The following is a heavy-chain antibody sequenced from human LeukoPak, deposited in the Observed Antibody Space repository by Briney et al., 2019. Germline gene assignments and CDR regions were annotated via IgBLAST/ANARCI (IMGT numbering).Heavy chain of an antibody. V-gene: IGHV3-23*01. D-gene: IGHD6-19*01. Sequence: QPGGSLRLSCEASGFTFTSYGMHWVRQAPGKGLGWVSAITGSGRSTYYADSVKGRFTISRDNSKNTLYLQMNSLRVEDTAVYYCAKAARSSVAGFFLDLWGRGTLVTISS. J-gene: IGHJ2*01. CDR2: ITGSGRST. CDR3: AKAARSSVAGFFLDL. CDR1: GFTFTSYG.